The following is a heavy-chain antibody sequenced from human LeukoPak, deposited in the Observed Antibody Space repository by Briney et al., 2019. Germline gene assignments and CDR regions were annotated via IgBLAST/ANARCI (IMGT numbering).Heavy chain of an antibody. D-gene: IGHD1-26*01. J-gene: IGHJ5*02. CDR3: VRDLTIVGVAQVHH. CDR1: GFTFSIYT. V-gene: IGHV3-48*01. CDR2: ISTNSGTI. Sequence: GGSLRLSCAASGFTFSIYTMNWVRQAPGKGLEWISYISTNSGTIWYADSVKGRFSISRDNAKNSLFLHMNSLGAEDTAVYYCVRDLTIVGVAQVHHWGQGTLVTVSS.